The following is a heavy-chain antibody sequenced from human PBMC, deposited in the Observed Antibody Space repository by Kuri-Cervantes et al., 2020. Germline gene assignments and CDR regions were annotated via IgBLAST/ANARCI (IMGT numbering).Heavy chain of an antibody. V-gene: IGHV3-7*03. CDR2: IKEDGSDI. J-gene: IGHJ4*02. CDR1: GFTFSSHW. Sequence: GESLKISCAASGFTFSSHWMSWVRQAPGKGLEWVARIKEDGSDIWYVDSVKGRFTISRDNVKNSLYLQMNSLRAEDTAVYYCARDRDDFWSGYSPSFDYWGQGTLVTVSS. D-gene: IGHD3-3*01. CDR3: ARDRDDFWSGYSPSFDY.